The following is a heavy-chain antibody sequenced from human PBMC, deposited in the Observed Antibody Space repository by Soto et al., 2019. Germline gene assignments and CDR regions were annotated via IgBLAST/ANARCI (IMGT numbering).Heavy chain of an antibody. J-gene: IGHJ5*02. CDR3: TTLGP. CDR1: GDTLNRFT. CDR2: ITPILNAT. D-gene: IGHD3-3*01. Sequence: QVQLVQSGAEVKKPGSSVMVSCKGSGDTLNRFTISWVRQAPGQGLEWMGRITPILNATNNAPKFQGRVTITADKSTNAAYMVLTILTSDDTAAYYCTTLGPWGQGTLVTVSP. V-gene: IGHV1-69*08.